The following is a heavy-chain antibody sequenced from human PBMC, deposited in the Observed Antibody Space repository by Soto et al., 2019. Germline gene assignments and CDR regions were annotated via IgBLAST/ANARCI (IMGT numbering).Heavy chain of an antibody. Sequence: QVQLVQSGAEVKKPGASVKVSCKASGYTFTSYAIGWVRQAPGQGLEWMGWINAYNGNTNYAQKHQGRVTMTTDPSTSTASMKLRSLRSDDTAGYYCAREGPPEDYWGQGTLVTVSS. CDR1: GYTFTSYA. CDR2: INAYNGNT. V-gene: IGHV1-18*01. CDR3: AREGPPEDY. J-gene: IGHJ4*02.